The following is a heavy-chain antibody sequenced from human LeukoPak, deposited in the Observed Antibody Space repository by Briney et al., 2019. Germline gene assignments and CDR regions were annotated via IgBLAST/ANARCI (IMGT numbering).Heavy chain of an antibody. CDR1: GGSISDYY. J-gene: IGHJ4*02. CDR3: ARGPPPDFDC. Sequence: PSETLSLTCTVSGGSISDYYWSWIRQPAGKGLEWIGRIYTTGSTDYNPSLKSRVTMSVDTSKNQFSLKLSSVSAADTAVYYCARGPPPDFDCWGQGTLVTVSS. CDR2: IYTTGST. V-gene: IGHV4-4*07.